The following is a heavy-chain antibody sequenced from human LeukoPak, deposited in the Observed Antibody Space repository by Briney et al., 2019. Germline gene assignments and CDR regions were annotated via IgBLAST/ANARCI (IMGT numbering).Heavy chain of an antibody. CDR3: ARDFRTQLDGYSPPYHFDY. CDR2: MSSSSSNI. D-gene: IGHD5-24*01. J-gene: IGHJ4*02. CDR1: GFTFSTHS. V-gene: IGHV3-21*01. Sequence: GGSLRLSCAAFGFTFSTHSMSWVRQAPGKRLEWVSSMSSSSSNIYYADSMKGRFTVSRDNAKNSLFLQMNSLRAEDTAVYYCARDFRTQLDGYSPPYHFDYWGQGALVTVSS.